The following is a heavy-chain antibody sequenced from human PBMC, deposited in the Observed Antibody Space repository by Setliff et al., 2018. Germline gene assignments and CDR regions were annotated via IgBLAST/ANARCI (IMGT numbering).Heavy chain of an antibody. Sequence: SETLSLTCTVSGGSINNYYWSWIRQSPGKGLEWIGYIDTSGSTDYNPSLKSRVTISFNTSKNQISLKLSSVTPADAAVYYCARSPAVLGIVYLDPWGQGTLVTVSS. D-gene: IGHD2-15*01. CDR1: GGSINNYY. CDR2: IDTSGST. V-gene: IGHV4-59*01. CDR3: ARSPAVLGIVYLDP. J-gene: IGHJ5*02.